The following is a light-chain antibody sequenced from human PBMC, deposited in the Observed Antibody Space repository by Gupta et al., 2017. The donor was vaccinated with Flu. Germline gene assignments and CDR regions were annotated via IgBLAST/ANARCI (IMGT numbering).Light chain of an antibody. CDR3: GTFASTLEAWV. J-gene: IGLJ3*02. CDR1: TPSFGKHH. CDR2: END. Sequence: QSVLTQPPSASGTTGQDIVLSRSGNTPSFGKHHVYCYQQLPGTAPKLFIYENDQRPSGVSDRFSGSKSGNAASLAITGRQSEDEADYYCGTFASTLEAWVFGGGTKLTVL. V-gene: IGLV1-47*01.